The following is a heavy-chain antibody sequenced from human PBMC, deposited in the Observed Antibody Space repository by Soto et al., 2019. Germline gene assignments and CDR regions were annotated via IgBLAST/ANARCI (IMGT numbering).Heavy chain of an antibody. J-gene: IGHJ5*02. Sequence: GGSLRLSCAASGFTFSSYWMSWVRQAPGKGLEWVANIKQDGSEKYYVDSVKGRFTISRDNAKNSLYLQMNSLRAEDTAVYYCARDAPEYCSGGSCYSWWFDPWGQGTLVTVSS. D-gene: IGHD2-15*01. CDR1: GFTFSSYW. V-gene: IGHV3-7*05. CDR3: ARDAPEYCSGGSCYSWWFDP. CDR2: IKQDGSEK.